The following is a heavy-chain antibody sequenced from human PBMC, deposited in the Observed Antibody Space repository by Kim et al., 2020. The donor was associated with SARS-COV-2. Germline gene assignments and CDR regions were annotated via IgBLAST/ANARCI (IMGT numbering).Heavy chain of an antibody. J-gene: IGHJ3*02. Sequence: GGSLRLSCAASGFTFSSYDMHWVRQATGKGLEWVSAIGTAGDTYYPGSVKGRFTISRENAKNSLYLQMNSLRAGDTAVYYCARGGAVAGAFDIWGQGTMVTVSS. CDR3: ARGGAVAGAFDI. CDR1: GFTFSSYD. D-gene: IGHD6-19*01. V-gene: IGHV3-13*04. CDR2: IGTAGDT.